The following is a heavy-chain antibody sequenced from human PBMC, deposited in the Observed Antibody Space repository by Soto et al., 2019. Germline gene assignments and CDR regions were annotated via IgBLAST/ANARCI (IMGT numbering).Heavy chain of an antibody. V-gene: IGHV3-23*01. D-gene: IGHD6-6*01. CDR1: GFTFSNYS. J-gene: IGHJ6*02. CDR2: MNSGGRS. CDR3: AKALQYSSSRDYFYYGMDV. Sequence: SLRLSCAASGFTFSNYSMSWVRQAPGKGLEWVSGMNSGGRSYYADSVKGRFTISRDTSKNMLYLQMNSLRADDTAVFYCAKALQYSSSRDYFYYGMDVWGQGTTVTVSS.